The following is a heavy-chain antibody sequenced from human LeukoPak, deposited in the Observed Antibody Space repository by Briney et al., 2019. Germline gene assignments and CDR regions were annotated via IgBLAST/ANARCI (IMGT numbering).Heavy chain of an antibody. V-gene: IGHV3-23*01. CDR3: AKDQPYYDSSGYYYSSFDY. CDR2: ISGSGGST. J-gene: IGHJ4*02. CDR1: GFTFSSYA. D-gene: IGHD3-22*01. Sequence: GGSLRLSCAASGFTFSSYAMSWVRQAPGKGLEWVSAISGSGGSTYYADSVKGRFTISRDNYKNTLYLQMNSLRAEDTAVYYCAKDQPYYDSSGYYYSSFDYWGQGTLVTVSS.